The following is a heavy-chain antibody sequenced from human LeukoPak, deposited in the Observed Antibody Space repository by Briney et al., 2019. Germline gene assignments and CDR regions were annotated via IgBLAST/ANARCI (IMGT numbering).Heavy chain of an antibody. CDR2: IYYSGST. V-gene: IGHV4-59*08. CDR1: GGSISSYY. CDR3: ARRAERYSSSWYDY. Sequence: PSETLSLTCTVSGGSISSYYWSWIRQPPGKGLEWIGYIYYSGSTYYNPSLKSRVTISVDTSKNQFSLKLSSVTAADTAVYYCARRAERYSSSWYDYWGQGTLVTVSS. D-gene: IGHD6-13*01. J-gene: IGHJ4*02.